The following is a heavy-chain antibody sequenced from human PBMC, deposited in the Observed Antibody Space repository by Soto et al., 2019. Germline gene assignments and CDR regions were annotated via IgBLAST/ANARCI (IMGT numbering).Heavy chain of an antibody. Sequence: QVQGVESGGGVVQPERSLRLSCAASGFTFSSYGMHWVRQAPGKGLEGVAVISHDGSNKYYQDSVKGRFTISRDNSKNTLYLQMNSLRAEDTAVYYCAKDLTVTTTDRQAGHLLLDYWGQGTLVTVSS. CDR2: ISHDGSNK. CDR3: AKDLTVTTTDRQAGHLLLDY. V-gene: IGHV3-30*18. CDR1: GFTFSSYG. J-gene: IGHJ4*02. D-gene: IGHD4-17*01.